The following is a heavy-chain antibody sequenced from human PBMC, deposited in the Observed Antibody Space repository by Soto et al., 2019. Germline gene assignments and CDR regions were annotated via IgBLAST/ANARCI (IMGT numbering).Heavy chain of an antibody. Sequence: ASVKVSCKASGYTFTSYGISWVRQAPGQGLEWMGWISAYNGNTNYAQKLQGRVTMTTDTSTSTAYMELRSLRSDDTAVYYCARDIPRLRYFDWSIEYRVDYWGQGTLVTVSS. D-gene: IGHD3-9*01. CDR2: ISAYNGNT. V-gene: IGHV1-18*01. CDR1: GYTFTSYG. CDR3: ARDIPRLRYFDWSIEYRVDY. J-gene: IGHJ4*02.